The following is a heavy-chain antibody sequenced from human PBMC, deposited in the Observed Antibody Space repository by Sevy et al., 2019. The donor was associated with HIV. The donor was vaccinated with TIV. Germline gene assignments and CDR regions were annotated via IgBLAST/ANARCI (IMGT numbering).Heavy chain of an antibody. J-gene: IGHJ5*02. Sequence: SETLSLTCAVYGGSFSGYYWSWIRQPPGKGLEWIGEINHSGSTNYNPSLKSRVTISVDTSKNQFSRKLSSVTAADTAGYYCARGYWFDPWGQGTLVTVSS. CDR1: GGSFSGYY. CDR3: ARGYWFDP. CDR2: INHSGST. V-gene: IGHV4-34*01.